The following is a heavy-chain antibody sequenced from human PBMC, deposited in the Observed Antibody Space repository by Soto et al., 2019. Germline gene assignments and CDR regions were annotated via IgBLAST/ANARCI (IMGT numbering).Heavy chain of an antibody. CDR1: GYSLAGYW. CDR2: IDPSDSQT. CDR3: ARQIYDSDKGPNCQYYFDS. J-gene: IGHJ4*02. D-gene: IGHD3-22*01. Sequence: VESLKISFKGSGYSLAGYWITWVRQKPGKGPEWMGRIDPSDSQTYYSPSFRGHVTISATKSITTVFLQWSSLRASDTAMYYCARQIYDSDKGPNCQYYFDSWGQGTPVTV. V-gene: IGHV5-10-1*01.